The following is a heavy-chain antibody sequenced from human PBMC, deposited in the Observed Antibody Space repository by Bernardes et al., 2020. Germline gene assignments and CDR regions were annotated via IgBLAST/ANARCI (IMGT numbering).Heavy chain of an antibody. J-gene: IGHJ6*01. Sequence: GSLRLSWTASGFTFNNYAMNWVRQAPGKGLEWVAAISVSGDKAYYANSVKDRFIISRDSSKNTLYLQMNNLGAEDTAVYYCAKVAAFRGGLDVWGQGTTVIVSS. CDR1: GFTFNNYA. V-gene: IGHV3-23*01. CDR2: ISVSGDKA. CDR3: AKVAAFRGGLDV. D-gene: IGHD3-3*02.